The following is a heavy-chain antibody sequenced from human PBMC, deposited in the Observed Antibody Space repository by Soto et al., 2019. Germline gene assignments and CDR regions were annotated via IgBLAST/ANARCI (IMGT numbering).Heavy chain of an antibody. V-gene: IGHV3-74*01. J-gene: IGHJ4*02. CDR3: ARRGPGTYFDY. CDR2: MNSDGSNT. D-gene: IGHD6-13*01. Sequence: GGSLRLSCAASGFTFSNYWMHWVRQAPGKGLVWISRMNSDGSNTVYADAVKGRFTISRDNAKNTLYLQMNSLRVEDTAVYYCARRGPGTYFDYWGQGTLVTVSS. CDR1: GFTFSNYW.